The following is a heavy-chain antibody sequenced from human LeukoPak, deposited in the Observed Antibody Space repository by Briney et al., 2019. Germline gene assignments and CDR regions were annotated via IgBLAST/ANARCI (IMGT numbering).Heavy chain of an antibody. D-gene: IGHD2-15*01. V-gene: IGHV1-69*04. Sequence: ASVKVSCKASGYTFTSYTISWVRQAPGQGLEWMGRIIPILGIANYAQKFQGRVTITADKSTSTAYMELSSLRSEDTAVYYCARDAPMYCSGGSCYLCWGQGTLVTVSS. CDR1: GYTFTSYT. J-gene: IGHJ4*02. CDR3: ARDAPMYCSGGSCYLC. CDR2: IIPILGIA.